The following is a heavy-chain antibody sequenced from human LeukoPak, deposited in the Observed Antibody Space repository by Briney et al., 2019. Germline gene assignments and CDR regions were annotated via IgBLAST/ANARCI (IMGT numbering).Heavy chain of an antibody. V-gene: IGHV3-7*01. J-gene: IGHJ4*02. CDR1: GFTFSSYW. CDR2: RKQDGSEK. D-gene: IGHD3-10*01. Sequence: GGSLRLSCAASGFTFSSYWMSWVRQAPGKGLEWVANRKQDGSEKYYEDSVKGRFTISRDNAKNSLYLQMNSLRVEDTAVYYCARVRGSYCLDYWGQGTLVTVSS. CDR3: ARVRGSYCLDY.